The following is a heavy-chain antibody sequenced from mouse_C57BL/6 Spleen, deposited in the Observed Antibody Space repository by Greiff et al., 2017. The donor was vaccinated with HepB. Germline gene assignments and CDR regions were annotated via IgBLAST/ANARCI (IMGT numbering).Heavy chain of an antibody. D-gene: IGHD1-1*01. CDR2: IDPEDGDT. Sequence: VQLQQSGAELVRPGASVKLSCTASGFNITDYYMHWVKQRPEQGLEWIGRIDPEDGDTEYAPKFQGKATMTADTSSNTAYLQLSSLTAEDTAVYDCTSVVERYWYFDVWGTGTTVTVSS. CDR3: TSVVERYWYFDV. CDR1: GFNITDYY. V-gene: IGHV14-1*01. J-gene: IGHJ1*03.